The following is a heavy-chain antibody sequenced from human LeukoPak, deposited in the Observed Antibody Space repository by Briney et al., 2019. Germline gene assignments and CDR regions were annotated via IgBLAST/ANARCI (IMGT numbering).Heavy chain of an antibody. D-gene: IGHD6-13*01. J-gene: IGHJ6*02. CDR2: VYYSGST. V-gene: IGHV4-39*07. CDR3: ARGPTIAAAGRDYYYYGMDV. CDR1: GGSISSSSYY. Sequence: SETLSLTCTFSGGSISSSSYYWGWIRQPPGRGLEWIASVYYSGSTNYNPSLKSRVTISVDTSKNQFSLKLSSVTAADTAVYYCARGPTIAAAGRDYYYYGMDVWGQGTTVTVSS.